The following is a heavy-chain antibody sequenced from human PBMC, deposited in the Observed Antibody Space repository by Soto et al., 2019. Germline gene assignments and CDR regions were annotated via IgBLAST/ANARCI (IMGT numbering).Heavy chain of an antibody. CDR3: AREAAGILNWFAP. Sequence: SETLSLTCDVSGDTISTGGYTWAWIRQPPGKAPEWIGHIYYSGSTYYNPSLKSRVTISVDTSKNQFSLKLSSVTAADTAVYYCAREAAGILNWFAPWGQGTLVPVSS. CDR2: IYYSGST. V-gene: IGHV4-31*11. J-gene: IGHJ5*02. D-gene: IGHD6-25*01. CDR1: GDTISTGGYT.